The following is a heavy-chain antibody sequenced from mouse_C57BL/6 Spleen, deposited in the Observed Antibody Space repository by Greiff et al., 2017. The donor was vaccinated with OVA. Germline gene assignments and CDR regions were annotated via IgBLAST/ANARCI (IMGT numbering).Heavy chain of an antibody. CDR2: IRLKSDNYAT. CDR3: TGLNWDGNYFDY. V-gene: IGHV6-3*01. Sequence: EVKLQESGGGLVQPGGSMKLSCVASGFTFSNYWMNWVRQSPETGLEWVAQIRLKSDNYATHYAESVKGRFTISRDDSKSSVYLQMNNLRAEDTGIYYCTGLNWDGNYFDYWGQGTTLTVSS. CDR1: GFTFSNYW. D-gene: IGHD4-1*01. J-gene: IGHJ2*01.